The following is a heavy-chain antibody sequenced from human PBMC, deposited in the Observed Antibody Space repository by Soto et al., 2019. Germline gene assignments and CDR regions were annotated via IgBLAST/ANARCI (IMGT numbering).Heavy chain of an antibody. CDR1: GFTFSSYA. V-gene: IGHV3-23*01. CDR3: ARSAMTTQAPDY. D-gene: IGHD4-17*01. J-gene: IGHJ4*02. CDR2: ISGSGGST. Sequence: GGSLRLSCAASGFTFSSYAMSWVRQAPGRGLEWVSAISGSGGSTYSADSVKGRFTISRDNSKNTLYLQMNSLRAEDTAVYYCARSAMTTQAPDYWGQGTLVTVSS.